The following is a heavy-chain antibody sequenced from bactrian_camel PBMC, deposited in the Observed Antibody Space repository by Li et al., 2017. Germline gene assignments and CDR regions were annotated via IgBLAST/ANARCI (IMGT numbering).Heavy chain of an antibody. J-gene: IGHJ4*01. CDR2: IVSRGMT. CDR3: SADPVLWAYNCYLGSSSPRIV. D-gene: IGHD3*01. CDR1: GYTVSGSSST. Sequence: VQLVESGGGSVQAGGSLRLSCEASGYTVSGSSSTMSWFRQAPGKEREGVAAIVSRGMTTYADSVKGRFTISEDAAKNTLYLHMNSLKPEDTAMYYCSADPVLWAYNCYLGSSSPRIVWGQGTQVTVS. V-gene: IGHV3S55*01.